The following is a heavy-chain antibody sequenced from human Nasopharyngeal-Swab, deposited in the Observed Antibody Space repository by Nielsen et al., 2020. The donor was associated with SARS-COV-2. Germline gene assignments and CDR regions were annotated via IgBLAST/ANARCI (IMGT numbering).Heavy chain of an antibody. D-gene: IGHD3-9*01. CDR2: ISSSAGST. Sequence: GESLKISCAASGLTFSSYAINWVRQAPGKGLEWVSVISSSAGSTYYADSVKGRFTISRDNSKNTLYLQMNSLRAEDTAVYYCAKGGYYDILTGPYYYGMDVWGQGTTVTVSS. CDR1: GLTFSSYA. J-gene: IGHJ6*02. V-gene: IGHV3-23*01. CDR3: AKGGYYDILTGPYYYGMDV.